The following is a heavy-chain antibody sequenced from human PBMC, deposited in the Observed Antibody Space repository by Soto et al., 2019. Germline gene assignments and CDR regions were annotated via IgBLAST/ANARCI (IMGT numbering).Heavy chain of an antibody. CDR1: GGSISSSNW. CDR3: ARGESWEPRRFDY. V-gene: IGHV4-4*02. D-gene: IGHD1-26*01. Sequence: QVQLQESGPGLVKPSGTLSLTCAVSGGSISSSNWWSWVRQPPGKGLEWIGEIYHSGSTNYNPSLKSRVNISVDTSKNQFSLKLSSVTAADTAVYYCARGESWEPRRFDYWGQGTLVTVSS. CDR2: IYHSGST. J-gene: IGHJ4*02.